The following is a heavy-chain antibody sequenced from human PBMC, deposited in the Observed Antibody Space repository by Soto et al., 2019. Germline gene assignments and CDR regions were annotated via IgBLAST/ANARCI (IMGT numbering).Heavy chain of an antibody. Sequence: GESLKISCQGPGYSFTSYWITWVRQIPGKGMERLGRIDPTDSYTNYSPSFRGHVTVSADKSISTAYLQWSSLKASDTAIYYCSRLVPHPMLYHSSTADYRMAVCGAAMKVTVSS. CDR3: SRLVPHPMLYHSSTADYRMAV. J-gene: IGHJ6*01. CDR1: GYSFTSYW. V-gene: IGHV5-10-1*01. D-gene: IGHD2-8*01. CDR2: IDPTDSYT.